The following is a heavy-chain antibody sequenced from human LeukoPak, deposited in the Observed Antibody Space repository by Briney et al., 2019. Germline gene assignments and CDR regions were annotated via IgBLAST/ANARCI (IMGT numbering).Heavy chain of an antibody. CDR3: ARAGGGNYYDSSGQPHPRSWFDY. V-gene: IGHV3-74*01. CDR2: INSDGSIT. D-gene: IGHD3-22*01. Sequence: PSGGSLRLSCAASGFTFTTYWMHWVRQAPGKGLVWVSHINSDGSITSYADSVKGRFTISRDNAKNTLYLQMNSLRAEDTAVYYCARAGGGNYYDSSGQPHPRSWFDYWAREPWSPSLQ. CDR1: GFTFTTYW. J-gene: IGHJ4*02.